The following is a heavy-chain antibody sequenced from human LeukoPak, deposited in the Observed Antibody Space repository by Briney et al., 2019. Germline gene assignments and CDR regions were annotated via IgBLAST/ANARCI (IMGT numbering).Heavy chain of an antibody. CDR3: ARHRLYYFDY. V-gene: IGHV4-39*01. Sequence: ASETLSLTCTVSGGSISSSSYYWGWIRQPPGKGLEWIGSIYYSGSTYYNPSLKSRVTIPVDTSKNQFSLKLSSVTAADTAVYYCARHRLYYFDYWGQGTLVTVSS. CDR1: GGSISSSSYY. J-gene: IGHJ4*02. CDR2: IYYSGST.